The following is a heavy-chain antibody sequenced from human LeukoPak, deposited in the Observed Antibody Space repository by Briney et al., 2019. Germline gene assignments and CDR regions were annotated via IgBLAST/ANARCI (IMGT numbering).Heavy chain of an antibody. CDR2: IKQDGSGQ. CDR3: ASGLRFLEWLFSAPFDY. Sequence: GGSLRLSCAASGLTFRNFWMCWVRQAPGKGLEWAATIKQDGSGQYYVDSVKGRFTISRDNAQNSLYLQMNNLRAEDTAVYYCASGLRFLEWLFSAPFDYWGQGTLVTVSS. CDR1: GLTFRNFW. J-gene: IGHJ4*02. V-gene: IGHV3-7*01. D-gene: IGHD3-3*01.